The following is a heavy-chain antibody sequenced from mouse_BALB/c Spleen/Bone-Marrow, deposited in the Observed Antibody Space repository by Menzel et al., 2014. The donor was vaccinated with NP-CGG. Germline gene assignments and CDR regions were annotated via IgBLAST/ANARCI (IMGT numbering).Heavy chain of an antibody. Sequence: EGKLVESGGGLVQPGGSLRLSCATSGFTFTDYYMNWVRQPPGMALEWLGFIRNKANGYTTDYSTSVKGRFTISRDNSQNILYLQMNTLRTEDSATYYCARDVGRLFFDVWGEGTTVTVSS. CDR1: GFTFTDYY. D-gene: IGHD3-3*01. J-gene: IGHJ1*01. CDR2: IRNKANGYTT. CDR3: ARDVGRLFFDV. V-gene: IGHV7-3*02.